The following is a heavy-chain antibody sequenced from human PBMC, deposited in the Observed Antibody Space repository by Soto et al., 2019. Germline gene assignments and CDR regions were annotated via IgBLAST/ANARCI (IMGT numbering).Heavy chain of an antibody. CDR3: AKDSEVYYDFWSGYHSYGMDV. Sequence: HPGGSLRLSCAASGFTFSSYGMHWVRQAPGKGLEWVAVISYDGSNKYYADSVKGRFTISRDNSKNTLYLQMNSLRAEDTAVYYCAKDSEVYYDFWSGYHSYGMDVWGQGTTVTVSS. V-gene: IGHV3-30*18. J-gene: IGHJ6*02. CDR1: GFTFSSYG. CDR2: ISYDGSNK. D-gene: IGHD3-3*01.